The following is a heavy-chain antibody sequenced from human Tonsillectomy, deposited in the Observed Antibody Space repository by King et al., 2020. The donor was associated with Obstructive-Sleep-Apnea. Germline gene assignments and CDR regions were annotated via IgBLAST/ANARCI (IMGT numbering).Heavy chain of an antibody. J-gene: IGHJ4*02. CDR2: IKSTVHGGTT. D-gene: IGHD1-14*01. CDR1: GFTFTYAW. Sequence: VQLVESGGGLEKPGGSLRLSCAASGFTFTYAWMSWVRQAPGKGPEWVARIKSTVHGGTTDYAAPVKGRFTISRDDSKNTLYLQVNSPKSEDTAVYYCVADVSESPSQVDYWGQGTLVTVSS. V-gene: IGHV3-15*01. CDR3: VADVSESPSQVDY.